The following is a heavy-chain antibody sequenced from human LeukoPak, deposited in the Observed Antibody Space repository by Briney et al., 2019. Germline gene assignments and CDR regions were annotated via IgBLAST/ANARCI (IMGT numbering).Heavy chain of an antibody. D-gene: IGHD5-24*01. J-gene: IGHJ3*02. Sequence: GGPLRLSCAASGFALSRYEMHWVRQTPGKGLEWVSYISSSGSTIYYADSVKGRFTISRDNAKNSLYLQMNSLRAEDTAVYYCARVEMATANAFGIWGQGTMVTASS. CDR1: GFALSRYE. CDR2: ISSSGSTI. V-gene: IGHV3-48*03. CDR3: ARVEMATANAFGI.